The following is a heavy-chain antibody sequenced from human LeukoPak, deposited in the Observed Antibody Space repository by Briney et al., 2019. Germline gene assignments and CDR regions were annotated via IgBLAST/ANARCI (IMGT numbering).Heavy chain of an antibody. V-gene: IGHV3-30*18. CDR1: GFIFSSYG. J-gene: IGHJ4*02. CDR3: AKGPPIVGATEVWGDFDY. D-gene: IGHD1-26*01. CDR2: ISYDGSNK. Sequence: PGGSLRLSCAASGFIFSSYGMHWVRPAPGKGLEWVAVISYDGSNKYYADSVKGRFTISRDNSKNTLYLQMNSLRAEDTAVYYCAKGPPIVGATEVWGDFDYWGQGTLVTVSS.